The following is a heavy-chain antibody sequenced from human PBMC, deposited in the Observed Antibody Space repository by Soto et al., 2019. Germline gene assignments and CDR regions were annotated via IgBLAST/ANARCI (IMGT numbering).Heavy chain of an antibody. V-gene: IGHV3-23*01. Sequence: GGSLRLSCAASGFTFSSYAMSWVRQAPGKGLEWVSAISGSGGSTYYADSVKGRFTISRDNSKNKLYLQMNSLRAEDTAVYYCAKDHGTMIVVVITPYFDYWGQGTLVTVSS. CDR1: GFTFSSYA. D-gene: IGHD3-22*01. CDR3: AKDHGTMIVVVITPYFDY. J-gene: IGHJ4*02. CDR2: ISGSGGST.